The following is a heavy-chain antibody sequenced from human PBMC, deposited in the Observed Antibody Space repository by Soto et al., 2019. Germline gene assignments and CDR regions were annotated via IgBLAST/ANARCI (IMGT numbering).Heavy chain of an antibody. D-gene: IGHD2-2*01. J-gene: IGHJ6*02. CDR3: AKRGSTCSSTSCFYYYYGMDV. CDR2: ISYDGSNK. V-gene: IGHV3-30*18. Sequence: GGSLRLSCAASGFTFSSYGMHWVRQAPDKGLEWVAVISYDGSNKYYADSVKGRFTISRDNSKNTLYLQMNSLRAEDTAVYYCAKRGSTCSSTSCFYYYYGMDVWGQGTTVTVSS. CDR1: GFTFSSYG.